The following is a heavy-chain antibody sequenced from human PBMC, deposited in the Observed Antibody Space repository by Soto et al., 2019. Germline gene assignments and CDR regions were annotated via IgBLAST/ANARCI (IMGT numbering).Heavy chain of an antibody. CDR3: AREQQAVEVNYYDY. CDR1: GYTFTSHA. Sequence: QVQLVQSGAEVKKPGASVKISCKASGYTFTSHAMHWVRQAPGQRLEWMGWINPDNGQTEYSQKFQGSVTITRDTSASTAYMELSTLTSEDTAVYFCAREQQAVEVNYYDYWGQGTLVTVSA. J-gene: IGHJ4*02. CDR2: INPDNGQT. D-gene: IGHD6-13*01. V-gene: IGHV1-3*01.